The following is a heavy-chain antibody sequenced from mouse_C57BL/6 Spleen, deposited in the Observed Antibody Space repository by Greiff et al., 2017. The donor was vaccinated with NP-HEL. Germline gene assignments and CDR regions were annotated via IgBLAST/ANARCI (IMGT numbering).Heavy chain of an antibody. CDR2: INPYNGGT. V-gene: IGHV1-19*01. CDR3: ARQGAYYSNRGDARDY. J-gene: IGHJ4*01. Sequence: EVQLQPSGPVLVKPGASVKMSCKASGYTFTDYYMNWVKQSHGKSLEWIGVINPYNGGTSYNQKFKGKATLTVDKSSSTAYMELNSVKFEDSAVYYCARQGAYYSNRGDARDYWGQGTSVTVSS. D-gene: IGHD2-5*01. CDR1: GYTFTDYY.